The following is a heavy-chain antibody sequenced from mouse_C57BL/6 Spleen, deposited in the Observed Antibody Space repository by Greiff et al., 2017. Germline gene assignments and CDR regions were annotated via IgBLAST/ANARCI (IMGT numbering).Heavy chain of an antibody. CDR2: IHPNSGST. V-gene: IGHV1-64*01. CDR1: GYTFTSYW. J-gene: IGHJ2*01. D-gene: IGHD1-1*01. Sequence: VKLQESGAELVKPGASVKLSCKASGYTFTSYWMHWVKQRPGQGLEWIGMIHPNSGSTNYNEKFKSKATLTVDKSSGTAYMQLSSLTSEDSAVYYCARNCGSSPYYFDYWGQGTTLTVAS. CDR3: ARNCGSSPYYFDY.